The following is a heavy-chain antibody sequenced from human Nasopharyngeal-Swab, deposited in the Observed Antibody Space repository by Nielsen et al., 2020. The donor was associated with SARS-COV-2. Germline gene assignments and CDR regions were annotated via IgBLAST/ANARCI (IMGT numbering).Heavy chain of an antibody. CDR3: ARVGLHYYDSSGPFDY. CDR2: ISSSGSTI. D-gene: IGHD3-22*01. V-gene: IGHV3-48*03. CDR1: GFTFSSYE. J-gene: IGHJ4*02. Sequence: GESLKISCAASGFTFSSYEMNLFRQAPGKGPEWVSYISSSGSTIYYADSVKGRFTISRDNAKNSLYLQMNSLRAEDTAVYYCARVGLHYYDSSGPFDYWGQGTLVTVSS.